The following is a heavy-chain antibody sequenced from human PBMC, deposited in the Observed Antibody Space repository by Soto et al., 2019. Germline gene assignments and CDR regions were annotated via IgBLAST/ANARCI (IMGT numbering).Heavy chain of an antibody. CDR1: GYTFTSYD. CDR2: MNPNSGNT. J-gene: IGHJ2*01. CDR3: ARDRYSSGWETTDGYFDL. D-gene: IGHD6-19*01. Sequence: QVQLVQSGAEVKKPGASVKVSCKASGYTFTSYDINWVRQATGQGLKWMGWMNPNSGNTGYAQKFQGRVTSTRNTSISTAYMELSSLRSEDTAVYYCARDRYSSGWETTDGYFDLWGRGTLVTVSS. V-gene: IGHV1-8*01.